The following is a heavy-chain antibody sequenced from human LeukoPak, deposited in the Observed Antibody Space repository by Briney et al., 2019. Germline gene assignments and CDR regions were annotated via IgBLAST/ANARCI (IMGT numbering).Heavy chain of an antibody. J-gene: IGHJ3*02. Sequence: ASVKVSCKASGYTFTSYGISWVRQAPGQGLEWMGCIGAYNGNTNYAQKLQGRVTMTTDTSTSTAYMELRSLRSDDTAVYYCASLKNYYDSSGYLVTDAFDIWGQGTMFTVSS. D-gene: IGHD3-22*01. CDR2: IGAYNGNT. CDR1: GYTFTSYG. V-gene: IGHV1-18*01. CDR3: ASLKNYYDSSGYLVTDAFDI.